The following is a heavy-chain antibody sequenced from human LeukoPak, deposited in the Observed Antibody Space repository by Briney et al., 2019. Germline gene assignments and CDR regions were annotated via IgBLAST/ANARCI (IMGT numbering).Heavy chain of an antibody. J-gene: IGHJ4*02. V-gene: IGHV1-2*06. CDR3: ARGPPNWGYDY. D-gene: IGHD7-27*01. CDR2: INPSSGGT. CDR1: GYTFTGYY. Sequence: GASVKVSCKVSGYTFTGYYLHWLRQAPGQGLEWMGRINPSSGGTNYAQKFQGRVTMTRNTSISTAYMELSSLRSDDTAVYYCARGPPNWGYDYWGPGTLVTVSS.